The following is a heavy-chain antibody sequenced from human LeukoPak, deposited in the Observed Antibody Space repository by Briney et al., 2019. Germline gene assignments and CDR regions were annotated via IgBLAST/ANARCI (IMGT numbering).Heavy chain of an antibody. CDR1: GGSISSSSDY. CDR3: ARHVTISGPYDASDI. V-gene: IGHV4-39*01. CDR2: IHYTGIT. Sequence: SETLSLTCTVSGGSISSSSDYWGWVRQPPGRGLEWIGRIHYTGITYYNPTLESRLTISVDTSKNQFSLKLSSVTAADTAVYYCARHVTISGPYDASDIWGQGTMVTVSP. J-gene: IGHJ3*02. D-gene: IGHD5-24*01.